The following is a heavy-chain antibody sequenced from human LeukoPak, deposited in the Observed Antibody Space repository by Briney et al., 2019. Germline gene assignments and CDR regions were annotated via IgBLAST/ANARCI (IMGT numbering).Heavy chain of an antibody. CDR2: VFYTGAT. Sequence: PSETLSLTCTVSGGSVSAYYWTRNRQPPGKGMEWIGYVFYTGATKYNPSLKSRVTISADTSKNQISLKLSSVTAADTAVYYCARHASAVAAPDYWGQGTLVTVSS. CDR1: GGSVSAYY. CDR3: ARHASAVAAPDY. J-gene: IGHJ4*02. V-gene: IGHV4-59*08. D-gene: IGHD6-19*01.